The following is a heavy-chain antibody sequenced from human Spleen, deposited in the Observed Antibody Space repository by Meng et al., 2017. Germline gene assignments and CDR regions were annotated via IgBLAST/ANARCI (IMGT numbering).Heavy chain of an antibody. J-gene: IGHJ6*02. V-gene: IGHV3-23*01. CDR2: ISGSGFNT. Sequence: GESLKISCAASGFTFSGYAMSWVRQAPGKGLEWVSAISGSGFNTYYADSVKGRFTISRDNAKNSLYLQMNSLRVEDTAVYYCARVYWALDVWGQGTTVTVSS. CDR1: GFTFSGYA. D-gene: IGHD2-15*01. CDR3: ARVYWALDV.